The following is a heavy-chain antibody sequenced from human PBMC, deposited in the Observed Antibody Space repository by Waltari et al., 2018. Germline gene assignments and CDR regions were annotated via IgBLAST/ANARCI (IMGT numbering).Heavy chain of an antibody. V-gene: IGHV3-30-3*01. Sequence: QVQLVESGGGVVQPGRSLRLSWVTSGFTLSDLAMHWVRQAPGKGLEWLAVISYDGSNRIYADSVKGRFTTSRDNSKNTVYLQMNSLRTEDTAKYYCARAHSRSWCADYWGRGTLVTVSS. CDR1: GFTLSDLA. CDR3: ARAHSRSWCADY. D-gene: IGHD1-26*01. J-gene: IGHJ4*02. CDR2: ISYDGSNR.